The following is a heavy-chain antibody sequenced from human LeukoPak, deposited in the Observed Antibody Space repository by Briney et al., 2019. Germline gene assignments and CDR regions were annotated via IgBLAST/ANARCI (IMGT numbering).Heavy chain of an antibody. V-gene: IGHV1-18*01. CDR1: GYTFTSYG. CDR2: ISCYNGNT. Sequence: ASVKVSCKASGYTFTSYGISWERQAPGQGLEWMGWISCYNGNTNYAQKLQGRVTMTTDASTNTAYVELRSLRSDDTAMYYCARDGFWSHYYDTSGYLSHAFDIWGQGTMVTVSP. J-gene: IGHJ3*02. CDR3: ARDGFWSHYYDTSGYLSHAFDI. D-gene: IGHD3-22*01.